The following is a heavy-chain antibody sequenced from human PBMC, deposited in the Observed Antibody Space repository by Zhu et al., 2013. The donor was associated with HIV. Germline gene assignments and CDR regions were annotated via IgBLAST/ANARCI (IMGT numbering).Heavy chain of an antibody. D-gene: IGHD6-13*01. CDR2: IIPIFGTA. Sequence: QVQLVQSGAEVKKPGSSVKVSCKASGGTFSSYAISWVRQAPGQGLEWMGGIIPIFGTANYAQKFQGRVTITADKSTSTAYMELSSLRSEDTAVYYCARELRTESKGIAAPRAFDYWGQGTLVHRLL. CDR3: ARELRTESKGIAAPRAFDY. CDR1: GGTFSSYA. J-gene: IGHJ4*02. V-gene: IGHV1-69*06.